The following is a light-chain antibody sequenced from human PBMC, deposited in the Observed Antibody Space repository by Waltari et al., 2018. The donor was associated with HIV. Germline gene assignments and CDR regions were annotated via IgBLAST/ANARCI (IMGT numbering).Light chain of an antibody. CDR2: ITN. J-gene: IGLJ1*01. V-gene: IGLV1-44*01. CDR1: NSNIGINA. Sequence: QSVLTQPPSASGTPGQRVSISCSGSNSNIGINAVNWFQQLPETAPKLLIFITNYRPSGVPDRFSASKSGTSASLAISGLRSEDEADYYCATWDDSLNAYIFGTGTTVTVL. CDR3: ATWDDSLNAYI.